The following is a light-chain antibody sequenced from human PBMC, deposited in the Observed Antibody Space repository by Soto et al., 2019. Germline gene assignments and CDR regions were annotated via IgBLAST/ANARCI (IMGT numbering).Light chain of an antibody. V-gene: IGKV3-15*01. CDR1: QSVSSS. Sequence: EIVMTQSPATLSVSPGERAALSCRAGQSVSSSLSWYQQKPGQAPRLLIYGASARATGVPARFSGSGSGTEFTLTITSLQSEDFAVYYCQQYNNWPITFGQGTRLDI. CDR2: GAS. J-gene: IGKJ5*01. CDR3: QQYNNWPIT.